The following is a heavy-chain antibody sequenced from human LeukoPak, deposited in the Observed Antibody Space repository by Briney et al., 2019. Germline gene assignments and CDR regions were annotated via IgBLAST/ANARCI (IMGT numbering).Heavy chain of an antibody. CDR3: ARGLNYYYGSGSYLYYFDY. CDR2: IYYSGST. V-gene: IGHV4-59*11. J-gene: IGHJ4*02. D-gene: IGHD3-10*01. CDR1: GGSISSHY. Sequence: SETLSLTCTVSGGSISSHYWSWIRQPPGKGLEWIGYIYYSGSTNYNPSLKSRVTISVDTSKNQFSLKLSSVTAADTAVYYCARGLNYYYGSGSYLYYFDYWGQGTLVTGSS.